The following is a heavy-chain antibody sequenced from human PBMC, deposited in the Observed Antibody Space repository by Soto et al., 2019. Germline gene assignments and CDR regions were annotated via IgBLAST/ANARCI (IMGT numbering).Heavy chain of an antibody. CDR2: IVVSSGNT. V-gene: IGHV1-58*01. D-gene: IGHD2-21*01. CDR1: GFTFTSSA. Sequence: QMQLVQSGPEVKKPGTSVKVSCKASGFTFTSSAVQWVRQARGQRLEWIGWIVVSSGNTNYAQKFQERVTITRDMSTSTAYMELSSLRSEDTAVYYCAAEGRCGGDCYDYWGQGTLVTVSS. CDR3: AAEGRCGGDCYDY. J-gene: IGHJ4*02.